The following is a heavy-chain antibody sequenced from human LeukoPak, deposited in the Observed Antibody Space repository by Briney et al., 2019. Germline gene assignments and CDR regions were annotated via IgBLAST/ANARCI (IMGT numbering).Heavy chain of an antibody. Sequence: SVKVCCKASGGTFSSYAISWVRQAPGQGLGWMGRIIPILGIANYAQKFQGRVTITADESTSTAYMELSSLRSEDTAVYYCARSYSSGYVMESWFDPWGQGTLVTVSS. V-gene: IGHV1-69*04. J-gene: IGHJ5*02. CDR1: GGTFSSYA. D-gene: IGHD3-22*01. CDR3: ARSYSSGYVMESWFDP. CDR2: IIPILGIA.